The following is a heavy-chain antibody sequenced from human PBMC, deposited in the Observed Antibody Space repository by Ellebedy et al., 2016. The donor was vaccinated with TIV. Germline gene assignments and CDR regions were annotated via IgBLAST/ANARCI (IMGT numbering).Heavy chain of an antibody. Sequence: AASVKVSCKTSGYTFTSYAISWVRQAPGQGLEWMAWTSTYNGDKKIAQQFQDRVTLTTDTSTSTVYMELRSLRSDDSAMYYCTRDCSSSACHAYYYYYGMDVWGQGTSLTVSS. V-gene: IGHV1-18*01. CDR3: TRDCSSSACHAYYYYYGMDV. D-gene: IGHD2-2*01. CDR1: GYTFTSYA. J-gene: IGHJ6*02. CDR2: TSTYNGDK.